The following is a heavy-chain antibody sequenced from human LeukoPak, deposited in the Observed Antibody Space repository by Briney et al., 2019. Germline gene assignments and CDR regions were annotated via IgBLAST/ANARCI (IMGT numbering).Heavy chain of an antibody. CDR1: GFTFTSSG. V-gene: IGHV3-23*01. CDR3: AKQSYSNSWNNFDY. Sequence: PGGSLRLSCSASGFTFTSSGMSWVRQAPGKGLEWVSAISGSRGSTYYADSVRGRLTISRDNSKNTLYLQMNSLRAEDTAVYYCAKQSYSNSWNNFDYWGQGTLVTVSS. J-gene: IGHJ4*02. D-gene: IGHD6-13*01. CDR2: ISGSRGST.